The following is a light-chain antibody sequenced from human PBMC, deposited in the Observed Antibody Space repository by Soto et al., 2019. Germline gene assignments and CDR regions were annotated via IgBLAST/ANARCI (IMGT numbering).Light chain of an antibody. CDR3: QQYNIYPWT. J-gene: IGKJ1*01. Sequence: DIQMTQSPSTVSASVGDRVTITCRASQSIISWLAWYQQKPGKAPNLLIYQASSLDSGVPSWFSGSGSGREFSLTISSLEPDDFATYYCQQYNIYPWTFGQGTKVEIK. V-gene: IGKV1-5*03. CDR1: QSIISW. CDR2: QAS.